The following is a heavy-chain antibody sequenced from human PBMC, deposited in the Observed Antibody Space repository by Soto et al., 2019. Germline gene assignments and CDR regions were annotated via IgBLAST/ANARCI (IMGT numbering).Heavy chain of an antibody. CDR3: ARKATGPYSYYYYGMDV. J-gene: IGHJ6*02. Sequence: QVQLVESGGGVVQPGRSLRLSCAASGFTFNSYGMHWVRQAPGKGLEWVAVIWYEANNKYYADSVKGRFTISRDNSKNTLDLQMNSLRAEDTAVYYCARKATGPYSYYYYGMDVWGQGTTVTVSS. CDR1: GFTFNSYG. D-gene: IGHD3-9*01. CDR2: IWYEANNK. V-gene: IGHV3-33*01.